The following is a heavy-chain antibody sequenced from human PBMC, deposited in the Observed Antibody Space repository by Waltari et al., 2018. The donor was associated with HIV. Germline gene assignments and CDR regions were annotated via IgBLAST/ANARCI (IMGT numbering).Heavy chain of an antibody. CDR1: GEPLSHYA. CDR3: ALGRIDDIRSGRENLGGFDP. D-gene: IGHD3-3*01. J-gene: IGHJ5*02. Sequence: VQVVQYGAEVKKPGSSVKVSCPASGEPLSHYAVSWGRQAPGQGLEWMGRIIPAIGIAMHTDKFQDRVTINADKATNSAYMELGGLRSEDTALYFCALGRIDDIRSGRENLGGFDPWGPGTQVSVSS. V-gene: IGHV1-69*04. CDR2: IIPAIGIA.